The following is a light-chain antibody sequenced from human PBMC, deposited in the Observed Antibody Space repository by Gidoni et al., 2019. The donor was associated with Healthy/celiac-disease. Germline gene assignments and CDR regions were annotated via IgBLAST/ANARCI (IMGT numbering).Light chain of an antibody. CDR1: QRVSSY. V-gene: IGKV3-11*01. J-gene: IGKJ2*01. Sequence: EIVLTKSPATRSLSPGERATLSCRASQRVSSYLAWYQQKPGQAPRLLIYDASNRATGIPARFSGSWSGTAFTLTISSLEPEDFAVYYCQQRSNWPRYTFGQGTKLEIK. CDR3: QQRSNWPRYT. CDR2: DAS.